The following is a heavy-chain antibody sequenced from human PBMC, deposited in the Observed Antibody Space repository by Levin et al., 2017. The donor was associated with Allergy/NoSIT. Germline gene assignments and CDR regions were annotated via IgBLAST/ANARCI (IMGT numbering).Heavy chain of an antibody. Sequence: LSLTCAASGFTFSSYAMTWVRQAPGKGLEWVSAILASGGSTYYADSVKGRFTISRDNSKNTLYLQMNSLRAEDTAVYYCAKEAGSGSYYNDYWGQGTLVTVSS. D-gene: IGHD3-10*01. J-gene: IGHJ4*02. V-gene: IGHV3-23*01. CDR2: ILASGGST. CDR3: AKEAGSGSYYNDY. CDR1: GFTFSSYA.